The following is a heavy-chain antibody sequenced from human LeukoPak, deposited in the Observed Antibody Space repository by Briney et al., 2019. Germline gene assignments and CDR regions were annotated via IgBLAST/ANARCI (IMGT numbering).Heavy chain of an antibody. CDR1: GYTFTGYY. D-gene: IGHD5-24*01. CDR3: ARADGYNSYYYYGMDV. CDR2: INPNSGGT. J-gene: IGHJ6*02. V-gene: IGHV1-2*02. Sequence: ASVKVSCKASGYTFTGYYMHWLRQAPGQGLEWMGWINPNSGGTNYAQKFQGRVTMTRDMSISTAYMELSRLRSDDTAVYYCARADGYNSYYYYGMDVWGQGTTVTVSS.